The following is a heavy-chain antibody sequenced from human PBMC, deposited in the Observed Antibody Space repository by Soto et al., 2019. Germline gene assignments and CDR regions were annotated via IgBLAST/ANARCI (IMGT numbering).Heavy chain of an antibody. D-gene: IGHD3-10*01. V-gene: IGHV3-23*01. CDR1: GFTFSISA. Sequence: GGSLRLSCAASGFTFSISAISWVRHAPGKGLEWVSAVSANGQGIYYADSVRGRFTISRDNSKNTVFLHMDSLSAEDTAVYYCAKDRHYPRDYFHYWGQGTLVTVSS. CDR2: VSANGQGI. J-gene: IGHJ4*02. CDR3: AKDRHYPRDYFHY.